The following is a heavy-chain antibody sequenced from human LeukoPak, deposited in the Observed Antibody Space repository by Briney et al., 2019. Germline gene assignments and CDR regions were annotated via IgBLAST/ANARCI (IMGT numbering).Heavy chain of an antibody. J-gene: IGHJ5*02. CDR2: FDPEDGET. V-gene: IGHV1-24*01. Sequence: ASVTVSCKVSVYTLTELSMHWVRQAPGKGLEWMGGFDPEDGETIYAQKFQGRVTMTEDTSTDTAYMELSSLRSEDTAVYYCATAIVVVPAANWFDPWGQGTLVTVSS. D-gene: IGHD2-2*01. CDR3: ATAIVVVPAANWFDP. CDR1: VYTLTELS.